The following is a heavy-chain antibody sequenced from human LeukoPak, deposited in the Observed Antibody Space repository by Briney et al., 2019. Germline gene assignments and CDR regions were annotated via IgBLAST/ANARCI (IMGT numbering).Heavy chain of an antibody. D-gene: IGHD3-22*01. CDR2: INPNSGGT. Sequence: ASVKVSCKASGYTFTGYYMHWVRQAPGQGLEWMVWINPNSGGTNYAQKFQGRVTMTRDTSISTAYMELSRLRSDDTAVYYCARESWSITMIVVARKAFDIWGQGTMVTVSS. V-gene: IGHV1-2*02. CDR1: GYTFTGYY. CDR3: ARESWSITMIVVARKAFDI. J-gene: IGHJ3*02.